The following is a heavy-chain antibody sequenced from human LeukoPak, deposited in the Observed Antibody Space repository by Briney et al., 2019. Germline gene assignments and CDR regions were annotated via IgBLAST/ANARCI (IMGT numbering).Heavy chain of an antibody. CDR3: ATRLDYGAGLDY. D-gene: IGHD3-16*01. CDR2: IYYSGST. J-gene: IGHJ4*02. Sequence: SETLSLTCTVSGGSISSSSYYWGWIRQPPGKGLEWLGTIYYSGSTYYNPSLKSRVTISVDTSKNQFPLKLSSVTAADTAVYYCATRLDYGAGLDYWGQGTLVTVSS. CDR1: GGSISSSSYY. V-gene: IGHV4-39*01.